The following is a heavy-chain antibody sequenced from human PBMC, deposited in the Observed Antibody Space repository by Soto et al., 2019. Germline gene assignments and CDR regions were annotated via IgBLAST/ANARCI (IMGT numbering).Heavy chain of an antibody. J-gene: IGHJ4*02. CDR3: ATNYGSGSTHFDY. CDR1: EGTFNSYT. Sequence: QVQLVQSGAEVKKPGSSVKVSCTASEGTFNSYTISWVRQAPGQGLEWMGRVIPILGMANFAQKFQGRVMITADKSTSTAYMVLSSLRSDDTAVYYCATNYGSGSTHFDYWGQGTLVTVPS. D-gene: IGHD3-10*01. CDR2: VIPILGMA. V-gene: IGHV1-69*02.